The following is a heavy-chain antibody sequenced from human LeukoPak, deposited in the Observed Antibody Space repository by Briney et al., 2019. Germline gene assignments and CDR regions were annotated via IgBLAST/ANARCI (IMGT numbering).Heavy chain of an antibody. V-gene: IGHV3-30*03. CDR2: ISYDGSNE. CDR1: GFTFSDYN. CDR3: ARGRLGSGPASYMDV. Sequence: GGSLRLSCAASGFTFSDYNMNWVRQAPGKGLEWVAVISYDGSNEYYGDSVKGRFTISRDNAKNSLYLQMNSLRAEDTAVYYCARGRLGSGPASYMDVWGKGTTVTISS. J-gene: IGHJ6*03. D-gene: IGHD3-10*01.